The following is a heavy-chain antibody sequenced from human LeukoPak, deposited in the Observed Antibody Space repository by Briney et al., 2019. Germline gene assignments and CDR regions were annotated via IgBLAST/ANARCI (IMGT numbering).Heavy chain of an antibody. CDR1: GGSISSSNW. Sequence: SETLSLTCAVSGGSISSSNWWSWVRPPPGKGLEWIGEIYHSGSTNYNPSLKSRVTISVDKSKNQFSLKLSSVTAADTAVYYCASGTSYYYGSGSYSSNFDYWGQGTLVTVSS. J-gene: IGHJ4*02. D-gene: IGHD3-10*01. CDR3: ASGTSYYYGSGSYSSNFDY. CDR2: IYHSGST. V-gene: IGHV4-4*02.